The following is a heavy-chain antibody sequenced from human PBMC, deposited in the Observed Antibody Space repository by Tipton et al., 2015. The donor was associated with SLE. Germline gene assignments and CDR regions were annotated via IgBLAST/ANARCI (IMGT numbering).Heavy chain of an antibody. Sequence: TLSLTCTVSGGSISTYYWSWIRQPPGKGLGWIGYVYSSGSTNYNPSLKSRVTISVDTSKNQFSLHLRSMTAADTAVYYCASGGYYGSGSYYGGWFDPWGQGTLVTVSS. CDR3: ASGGYYGSGSYYGGWFDP. D-gene: IGHD3-10*01. J-gene: IGHJ5*02. CDR2: VYSSGST. CDR1: GGSISTYY. V-gene: IGHV4-4*08.